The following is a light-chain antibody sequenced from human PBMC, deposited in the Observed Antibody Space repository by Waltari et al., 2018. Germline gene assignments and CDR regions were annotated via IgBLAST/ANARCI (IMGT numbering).Light chain of an antibody. Sequence: DIVMTQSPEFLAVSLGERATINCKSSQSVLYNSNDKNYLAWYQQKPGQPPKLLIYWASTRQSGVADRFSGSWSWTDFTLTINSLQAEDVAVYYCQQYYSRRTFGRGTRVEIK. V-gene: IGKV4-1*01. CDR3: QQYYSRRT. J-gene: IGKJ1*01. CDR2: WAS. CDR1: QSVLYNSNDKNY.